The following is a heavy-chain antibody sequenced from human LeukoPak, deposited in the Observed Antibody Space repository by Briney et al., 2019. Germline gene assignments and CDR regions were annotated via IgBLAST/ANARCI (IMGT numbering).Heavy chain of an antibody. CDR2: IYHSGST. D-gene: IGHD4-23*01. CDR1: GGSISSGSSY. CDR3: ASDSTVVTPEY. Sequence: SETLSLTCTVSGGSISSGSSYWGWIRQPPGKGLEWIGSIYHSGSTYYNPSLKSRVTISVDTSKNQFSLKLSSVTAADTAVYYCASDSTVVTPEYWGQGTLVTVSS. J-gene: IGHJ4*02. V-gene: IGHV4-39*07.